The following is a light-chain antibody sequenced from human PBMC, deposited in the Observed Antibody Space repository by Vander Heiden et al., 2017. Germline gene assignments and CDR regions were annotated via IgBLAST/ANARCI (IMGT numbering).Light chain of an antibody. CDR2: QDS. CDR1: KLGAKY. J-gene: IGLJ2*01. CDR3: QAWDSSTGVV. V-gene: IGLV3-1*01. Sequence: SYELTQPPSVSVSPGQTASITCSGDKLGAKYACWYQQKPGQSPVLGIYQDSKRPSGIPERFSGSNSGNTATLTISGAQAMDEADDYCQAWDSSTGVVCGGGTKLTV.